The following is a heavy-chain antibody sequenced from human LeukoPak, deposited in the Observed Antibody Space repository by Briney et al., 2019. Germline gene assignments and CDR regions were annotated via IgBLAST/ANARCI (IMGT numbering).Heavy chain of an antibody. CDR2: ISGSGGSI. J-gene: IGHJ4*02. D-gene: IGHD2-21*01. Sequence: GGSLRLSCAASGFTFSSYAMSWVRQAPGKGLEWVSAISGSGGSIYYADSVKGRFTISRDNSKNTLYLQMNSLRAEDTAVYYCAKDRSLVVVIAILFDYWGQGTLVTVSS. CDR1: GFTFSSYA. CDR3: AKDRSLVVVIAILFDY. V-gene: IGHV3-23*01.